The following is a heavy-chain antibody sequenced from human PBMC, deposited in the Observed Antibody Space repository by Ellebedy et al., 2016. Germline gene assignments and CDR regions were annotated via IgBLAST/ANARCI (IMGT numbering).Heavy chain of an antibody. CDR3: ARDTADIVATITGYYYYYGMDV. V-gene: IGHV3-21*01. J-gene: IGHJ6*02. Sequence: GESLKISXAASGFTFSSYSMNWVRQAPGKGLEWVSSISSSSSYIYYADSVKGRFTISRDNAKNSLYLQMNSLRVEDTAVYYCARDTADIVATITGYYYYYGMDVWGQGTTVTVSS. CDR2: ISSSSSYI. D-gene: IGHD5-12*01. CDR1: GFTFSSYS.